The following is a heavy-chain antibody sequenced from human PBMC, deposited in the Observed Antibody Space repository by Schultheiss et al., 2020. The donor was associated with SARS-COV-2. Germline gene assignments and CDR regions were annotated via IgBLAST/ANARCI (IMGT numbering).Heavy chain of an antibody. CDR1: NYSMRNPYH. CDR3: VREQDGVSDY. D-gene: IGHD3-10*01. Sequence: SETLSLTCDVSNYSMRNPYHWAWIRQPPGKGLEWMGSIHHGGAVNYKPSLKGRLTLSMDTSRNQFSLEVYSVTAADTAVYYCVREQDGVSDYWGRGILVTVSS. J-gene: IGHJ4*02. V-gene: IGHV4-38-2*02. CDR2: IHHGGAV.